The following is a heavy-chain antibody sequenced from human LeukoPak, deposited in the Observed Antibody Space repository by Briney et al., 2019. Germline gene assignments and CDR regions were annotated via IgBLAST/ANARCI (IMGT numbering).Heavy chain of an antibody. Sequence: ASLNVSCKPSGYTFTIYGISWVRQTPGQGLECMGWISAYNGNTNYAQKLQGRVTMTTDTSTSTAYMELRSLRSDDTAVYYCARMRPALLAAAGTGFDYWGQGTLVTVSS. CDR2: ISAYNGNT. J-gene: IGHJ4*02. CDR1: GYTFTIYG. CDR3: ARMRPALLAAAGTGFDY. V-gene: IGHV1-18*01. D-gene: IGHD6-13*01.